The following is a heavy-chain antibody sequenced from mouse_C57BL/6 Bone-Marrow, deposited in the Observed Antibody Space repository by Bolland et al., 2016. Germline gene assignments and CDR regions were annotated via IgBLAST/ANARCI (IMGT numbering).Heavy chain of an antibody. CDR3: ARRDGTYAMYY. J-gene: IGHJ4*01. CDR2: GST. D-gene: IGHD4-1*01. V-gene: IGHV1-85*01. Sequence: GSTKYNEKFKGKATLTVDTSSSTAYMELHSLTSEDSAVYFCARRDGTYAMYYWGQGTS.